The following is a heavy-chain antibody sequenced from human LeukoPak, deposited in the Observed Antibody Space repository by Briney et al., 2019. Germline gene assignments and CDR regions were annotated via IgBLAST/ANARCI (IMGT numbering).Heavy chain of an antibody. CDR1: GFTFSTYS. CDR2: ISDDSNYI. V-gene: IGHV3-21*01. J-gene: IGHJ4*02. D-gene: IGHD3-3*01. CDR3: ARAPFYTNYDFWSGYYTLDFDY. Sequence: PGGSLRLSCAASGFTFSTYSGNWIRQAPGKGLEWVSSISDDSNYIFYADSVKGRFTISRDNAKNSLYLQMNSLTAEDSAVYYCARAPFYTNYDFWSGYYTLDFDYWGQGTLVTVSS.